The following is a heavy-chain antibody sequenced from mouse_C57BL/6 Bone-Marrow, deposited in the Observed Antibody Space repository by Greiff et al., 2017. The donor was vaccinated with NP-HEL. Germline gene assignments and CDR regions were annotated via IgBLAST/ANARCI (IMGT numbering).Heavy chain of an antibody. J-gene: IGHJ3*01. V-gene: IGHV1-81*01. CDR2: IYPRSGNT. Sequence: QVQLKQSGAELARPGASVKLSCKASGYTFTSYGISWVKQRTGQGLEWIGEIYPRSGNTYYNEKFKGKATLTADKSSSTAYMELRSLTSEDSAVYFCARSTTTVVAEAYWGQGTLVTVSA. CDR3: ARSTTTVVAEAY. CDR1: GYTFTSYG. D-gene: IGHD1-1*01.